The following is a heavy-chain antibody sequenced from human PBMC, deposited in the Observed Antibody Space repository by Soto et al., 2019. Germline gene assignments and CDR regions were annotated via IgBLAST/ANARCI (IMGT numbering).Heavy chain of an antibody. CDR3: ARGRISSGYDAWGYCSGGSCLRKYYFDY. V-gene: IGHV1-8*01. J-gene: IGHJ4*02. CDR1: GYTFTSYD. Sequence: ASVKVSCKASGYTFTSYDINWVRQATGQGLEWMGWMNPNSGNTGYAQKFQGRVTMTRNTSISTAYMELSSLRSEDTAVYYCARGRISSGYDAWGYCSGGSCLRKYYFDYWGQGTLVTVSS. D-gene: IGHD2-15*01. CDR2: MNPNSGNT.